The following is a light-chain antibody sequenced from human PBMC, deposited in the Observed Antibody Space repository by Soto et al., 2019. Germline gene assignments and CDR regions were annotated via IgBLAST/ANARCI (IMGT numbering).Light chain of an antibody. Sequence: QSVLTQPPSVSGAPGQRVTISCTGSSSNIGAGYGVHWYIQLPGTAPKLLVYGDSNRPSWVPDRFSGSKSDTSASLAITGLQAEDEADYYCQSYDSSLSGVIFGGGTKLTVL. V-gene: IGLV1-40*01. CDR2: GDS. CDR1: SSNIGAGYG. J-gene: IGLJ2*01. CDR3: QSYDSSLSGVI.